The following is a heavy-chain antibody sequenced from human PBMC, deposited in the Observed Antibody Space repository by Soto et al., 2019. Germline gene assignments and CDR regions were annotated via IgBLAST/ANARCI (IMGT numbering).Heavy chain of an antibody. J-gene: IGHJ6*02. V-gene: IGHV4-30-4*01. CDR2: IYYSGST. CDR1: GGSISSGDYY. D-gene: IGHD3-10*01. Sequence: SETLSLTCTVSGGSISSGDYYWSWIRQPPGKGLEWIGYIYYSGSTYYNPSLKSRVTISVDTSKSQFSLKLSSVTAADTAVYYCARRRGFGDRDYYYGMDVWGQGTTVTVSS. CDR3: ARRRGFGDRDYYYGMDV.